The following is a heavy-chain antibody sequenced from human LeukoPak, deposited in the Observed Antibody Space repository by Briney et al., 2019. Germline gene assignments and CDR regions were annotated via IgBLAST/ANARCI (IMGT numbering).Heavy chain of an antibody. CDR3: ARGGAARLHFQN. CDR1: GGSISSGGYS. D-gene: IGHD6-6*01. CDR2: IYHSGST. Sequence: SGTLSLTCAVSGGSISSGGYSWSWIRQPPGKGLEWIGYIYHSGSTNYNPSLQSRVTISVDTSKNQFSLNLNSVTAADTAVYYCARGGAARLHFQNWGQGTLVTVSS. V-gene: IGHV4-61*08. J-gene: IGHJ1*01.